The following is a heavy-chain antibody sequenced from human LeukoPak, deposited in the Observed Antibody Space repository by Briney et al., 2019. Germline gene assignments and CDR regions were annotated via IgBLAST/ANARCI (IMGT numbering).Heavy chain of an antibody. Sequence: ASVKVSCKASGYTFTSYDINWVRQATGQGLEWMGWMNPNSANTGYAQKFQGRVTITRNTSISTAYMGLSSLRSEDTAVYYCARGHWGSGVTSPYYFDYWGQGTLVTVSS. CDR3: ARGHWGSGVTSPYYFDY. CDR1: GYTFTSYD. D-gene: IGHD2-15*01. CDR2: MNPNSANT. J-gene: IGHJ4*02. V-gene: IGHV1-8*03.